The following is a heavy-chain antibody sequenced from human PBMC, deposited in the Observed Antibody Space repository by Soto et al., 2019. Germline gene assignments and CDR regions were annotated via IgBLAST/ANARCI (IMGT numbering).Heavy chain of an antibody. CDR3: ARGITGTVSYYYGMDV. Sequence: QVQLVQSGAEVKKPGSSVKVSCKASGGTFSSYAISWVRQAPGQGLEWMGGIIPIFGTANYAQKFQGRVTITADESTSTAYMELRSLRSEVTAVYYCARGITGTVSYYYGMDVWGQGTTVTVSS. J-gene: IGHJ6*02. V-gene: IGHV1-69*12. D-gene: IGHD1-20*01. CDR1: GGTFSSYA. CDR2: IIPIFGTA.